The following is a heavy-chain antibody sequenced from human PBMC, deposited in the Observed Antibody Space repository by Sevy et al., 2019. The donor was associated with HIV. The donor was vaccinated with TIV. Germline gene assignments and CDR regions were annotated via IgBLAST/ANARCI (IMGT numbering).Heavy chain of an antibody. Sequence: GESLKISCAASGFTCSNSWMSWVRQAPGRGLEWVGRIRSTPDGAPADYAAPVKGRFTISRDDSKNTLYLQMNSLKTEDTALYYCTTDAHDYSNYPSPYYFDNWGQGTLVTVSS. V-gene: IGHV3-15*01. J-gene: IGHJ4*02. CDR1: GFTCSNSW. CDR3: TTDAHDYSNYPSPYYFDN. CDR2: IRSTPDGAPA. D-gene: IGHD4-4*01.